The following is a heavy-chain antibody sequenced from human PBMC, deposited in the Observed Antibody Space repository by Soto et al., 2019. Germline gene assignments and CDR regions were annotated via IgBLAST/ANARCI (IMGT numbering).Heavy chain of an antibody. J-gene: IGHJ4*02. V-gene: IGHV1-46*01. D-gene: IGHD6-19*01. CDR1: GYTFTGYY. Sequence: ASVKVSCKASGYTFTGYYMHWVRQAPGQGLEWMGIINPSGGSTSYAQKFQGRVTMTRDTSTSTVYMELSSLRPEDTAVYYSASGSSGWYQGLGDYWGQGTLVTVSS. CDR2: INPSGGST. CDR3: ASGSSGWYQGLGDY.